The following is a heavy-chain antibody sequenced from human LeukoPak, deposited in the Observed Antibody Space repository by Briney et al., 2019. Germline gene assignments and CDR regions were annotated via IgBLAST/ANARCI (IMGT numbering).Heavy chain of an antibody. J-gene: IGHJ4*02. CDR3: ARDYYDSSGYYGGYFDY. V-gene: IGHV3-48*04. D-gene: IGHD3-22*01. Sequence: GGSLRLSCAASGFTFSSYGMNWVRQAPGKGLEWVSYISTSSDSIYYADSVKGRFTISRDNAKNSLFLQMSSLRSEDTAVYYCARDYYDSSGYYGGYFDYWGQGTLVTVSS. CDR2: ISTSSDSI. CDR1: GFTFSSYG.